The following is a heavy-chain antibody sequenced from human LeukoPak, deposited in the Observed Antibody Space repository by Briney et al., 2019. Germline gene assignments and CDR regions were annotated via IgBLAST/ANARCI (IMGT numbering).Heavy chain of an antibody. D-gene: IGHD5-24*01. CDR2: ISSSGSTI. V-gene: IGHV3-11*01. J-gene: IGHJ4*02. Sequence: PGGSLRLSCAASGFTFSDYYMSWIRQASGKGLEWVSYISSSGSTIYYADSVKGRFTISRDNAKNSLYLQMNSLRAEDTAVYYCARVRKGWLQLRRVSDYWGQGTLVTVSS. CDR3: ARVRKGWLQLRRVSDY. CDR1: GFTFSDYY.